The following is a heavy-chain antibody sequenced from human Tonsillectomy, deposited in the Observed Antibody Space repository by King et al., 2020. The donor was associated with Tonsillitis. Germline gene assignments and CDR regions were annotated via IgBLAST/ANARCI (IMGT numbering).Heavy chain of an antibody. Sequence: VQLVESGGGLVQPGRSLRLSCTASGFTFGDYAMSWFRQAPGKGLEWVGFIRSKAYGGTTEYAASVKGRFTISRDDSKSIAYLHMTSLQTEDTAVYYCTSDVDIVALYWPQGPLLPLLS. J-gene: IGHJ1*01. CDR2: IRSKAYGGTT. V-gene: IGHV3-49*03. CDR1: GFTFGDYA. CDR3: TSDVDIVALY. D-gene: IGHD5-12*01.